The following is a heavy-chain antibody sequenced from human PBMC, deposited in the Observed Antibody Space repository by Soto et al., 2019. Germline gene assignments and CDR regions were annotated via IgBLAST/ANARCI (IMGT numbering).Heavy chain of an antibody. Sequence: QVQLVQSGAEVKKPGSSVKVSCKASGGTFSSYAISWVRQAPGQGLEWMGWIIPIFGTANYAQKFQGRVTITAEESTSTAYRELSSLRAEDTAVYYCARERCGSTMIVVVGSFDYWGQGTLVTVSS. V-gene: IGHV1-69*01. CDR3: ARERCGSTMIVVVGSFDY. CDR1: GGTFSSYA. CDR2: IIPIFGTA. J-gene: IGHJ4*02. D-gene: IGHD3-22*01.